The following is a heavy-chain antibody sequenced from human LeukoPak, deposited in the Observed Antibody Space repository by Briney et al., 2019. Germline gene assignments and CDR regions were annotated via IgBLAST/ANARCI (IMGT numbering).Heavy chain of an antibody. J-gene: IGHJ5*02. Sequence: GSLRLSCAASGFTFSSYEMNWVRQAPGKGPEWIGSISYSGNTYYSPSLKSRVSISLDTSKTHLSLNLTSVTAADTAVYYCARYCSGVPCNWVDPWGQGTLVTVSS. CDR2: ISYSGNT. D-gene: IGHD2-15*01. CDR1: GFTFSSYE. CDR3: ARYCSGVPCNWVDP. V-gene: IGHV4-39*02.